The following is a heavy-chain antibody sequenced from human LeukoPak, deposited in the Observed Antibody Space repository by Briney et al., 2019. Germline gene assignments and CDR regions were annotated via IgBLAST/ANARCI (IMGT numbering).Heavy chain of an antibody. D-gene: IGHD3-22*01. CDR2: IYHSGST. J-gene: IGHJ4*02. CDR3: ARAVFDSSGYYQDY. Sequence: SQTLSLTCAVSGGSISSGGYSWSWIRQPPGKGLEWIGYIYHSGSTYYNPSLKSRVTISVDRSKNQFSLRLSSVTAADTAVYYCARAVFDSSGYYQDYWGQGTLVTVSS. V-gene: IGHV4-30-2*01. CDR1: GGSISSGGYS.